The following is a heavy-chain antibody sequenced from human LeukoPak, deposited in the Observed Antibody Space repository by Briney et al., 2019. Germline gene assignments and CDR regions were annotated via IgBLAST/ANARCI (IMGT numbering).Heavy chain of an antibody. V-gene: IGHV4-4*07. Sequence: SQTLSLTCTVSGGSISSYYWSWIRQPAGKGLEWIGRIYSSGSTNYNPSLKSRVTMSVDTSKNQFSLNLNSVTAADTAVYYCARDGGYSSSSGMYYWGQGTLVTVSS. D-gene: IGHD6-6*01. CDR3: ARDGGYSSSSGMYY. J-gene: IGHJ4*02. CDR2: IYSSGST. CDR1: GGSISSYY.